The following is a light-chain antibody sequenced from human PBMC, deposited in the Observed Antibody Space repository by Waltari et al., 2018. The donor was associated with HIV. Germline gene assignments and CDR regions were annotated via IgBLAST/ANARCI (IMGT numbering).Light chain of an antibody. J-gene: IGLJ2*01. Sequence: QSALTQPRSVSGSPGQSVTISCTGTSGGFSNYNYVSWYQQHPGKAPKLILYDVLKRPSGVPDRFSGSKSGNTASLTSSGLQADDEADYYCCSYGGTWTNVVFGGGTELTVL. CDR2: DVL. CDR1: SGGFSNYNY. V-gene: IGLV2-11*01. CDR3: CSYGGTWTNVV.